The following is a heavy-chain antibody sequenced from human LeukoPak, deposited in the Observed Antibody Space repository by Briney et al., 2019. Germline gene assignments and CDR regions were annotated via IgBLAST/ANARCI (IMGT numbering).Heavy chain of an antibody. J-gene: IGHJ4*02. V-gene: IGHV4-59*01. Sequence: SETLSPTCTVSGGSISSYYWSWIRQPPGKGLEWIGYIYYSGSTNYNSSLKSRVTISIDTSKKQFSLKLSSVTAADTAVYHCARGDGYNYPFDYWGQGTLVTVSS. CDR2: IYYSGST. D-gene: IGHD5-24*01. CDR1: GGSISSYY. CDR3: ARGDGYNYPFDY.